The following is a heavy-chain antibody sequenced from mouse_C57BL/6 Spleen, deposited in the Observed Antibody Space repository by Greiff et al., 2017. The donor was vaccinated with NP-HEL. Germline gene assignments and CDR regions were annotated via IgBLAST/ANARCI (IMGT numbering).Heavy chain of an antibody. J-gene: IGHJ4*01. Sequence: VQLQQSGAELARPGASVKLSCKASGYTFTSYGISWVKQRTGQGLEWIGEIYPRSGNTYYNEKFTGKATLTADKSSSTEDMESRSLTSEDSAVYVGARWDGNYEGAMDYWGQGTSVTVSS. CDR2: IYPRSGNT. CDR1: GYTFTSYG. V-gene: IGHV1-81*01. CDR3: ARWDGNYEGAMDY. D-gene: IGHD2-1*01.